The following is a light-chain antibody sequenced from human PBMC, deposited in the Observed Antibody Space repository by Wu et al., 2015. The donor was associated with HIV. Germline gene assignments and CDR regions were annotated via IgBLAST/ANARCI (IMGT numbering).Light chain of an antibody. CDR3: QQRSNWPPYT. Sequence: EIVLTQSPDILSLSPGERATLSCRASQNVNNNFIAWYQQKGGQSPRLVMFVPSTGAAGSIRAAGIPDRFSATGSGTDFTLTISRLETEDFAVYYCQQRSNWPPYTFGQGTKLEIK. V-gene: IGKV3D-20*02. CDR1: QNVNNNF. J-gene: IGKJ2*01. CDR2: VPSTGAAGS.